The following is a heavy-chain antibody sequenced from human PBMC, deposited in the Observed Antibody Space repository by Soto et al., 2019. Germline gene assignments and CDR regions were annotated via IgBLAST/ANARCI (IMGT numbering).Heavy chain of an antibody. CDR3: ARDGPHIPAVGDV. CDR1: GYTFINYG. D-gene: IGHD6-13*01. V-gene: IGHV1-18*01. Sequence: QVYLVQSGPEVKKPGASVKVSCKASGYTFINYGVSWVRQAPGQGLEWMGWISAYNGDKKYAQNVQGRVTLTTDTSTSTAYMEMRTLRSDDTVAYYCARDGPHIPAVGDVWGQGTTVTVSS. CDR2: ISAYNGDK. J-gene: IGHJ6*02.